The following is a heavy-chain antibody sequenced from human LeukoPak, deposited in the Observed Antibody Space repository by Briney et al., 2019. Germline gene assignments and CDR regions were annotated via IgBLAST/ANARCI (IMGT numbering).Heavy chain of an antibody. D-gene: IGHD5-12*01. CDR3: ARGRGAEWLRLRSRFDP. Sequence: SETLSLTCAVYGGSFSGYYWSWIRQPPGKGLEWIGEINHSGSTNYNPSLKSRVAISVDTSKNQFSLKLSSVTAADTAVYYCARGRGAEWLRLRSRFDPWGQGTLVTVSS. J-gene: IGHJ5*02. CDR1: GGSFSGYY. V-gene: IGHV4-34*01. CDR2: INHSGST.